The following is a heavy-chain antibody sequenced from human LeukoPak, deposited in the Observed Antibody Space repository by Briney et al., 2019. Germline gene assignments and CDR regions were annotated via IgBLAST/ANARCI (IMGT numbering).Heavy chain of an antibody. J-gene: IGHJ6*03. CDR2: IKQDGSEK. V-gene: IGHV3-7*01. D-gene: IGHD3-10*01. CDR1: GFTFSSYW. Sequence: GGSLRLSCAASGFTFSSYWMSWVRQAPGKGLEWVANIKQDGSEKYYVDSVKGRFTISRDNAKNSLYLEMNSLRAEDTAVYYCARDRALVSMVRGVMGYFYYYMDVWGKGTTATISS. CDR3: ARDRALVSMVRGVMGYFYYYMDV.